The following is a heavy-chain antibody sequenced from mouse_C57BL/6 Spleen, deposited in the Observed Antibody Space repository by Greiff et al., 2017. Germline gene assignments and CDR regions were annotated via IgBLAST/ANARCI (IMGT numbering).Heavy chain of an antibody. CDR3: ARGPLFAY. CDR2: INPNNGGT. Sequence: EVKLVESGPELVKPGASVKIPCKASGYTFTDYNMDWVKQSHGKSLEWIGDINPNNGGTIYNQKFKGKATLTVDKSSSTAYMELRSLTSEDTAVYYCARGPLFAYWGQGTLVTVSA. CDR1: GYTFTDYN. J-gene: IGHJ3*01. V-gene: IGHV1-18*01.